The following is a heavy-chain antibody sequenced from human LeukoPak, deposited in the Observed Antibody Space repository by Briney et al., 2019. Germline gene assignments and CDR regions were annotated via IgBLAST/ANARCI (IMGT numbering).Heavy chain of an antibody. CDR3: AREGLYCSNGVCFWAAFDS. CDR2: ISGDGSST. CDR1: GVTFRSYW. J-gene: IGHJ4*02. D-gene: IGHD2-8*01. Sequence: GGSLRLSCAASGVTFRSYWMHWVRQVPGKGPVWVSRISGDGSSTAYADSVKGRFTISRDNAKNTLSLQMNRLRAEDTAVYYCAREGLYCSNGVCFWAAFDSWGQGTLVTVSS. V-gene: IGHV3-74*01.